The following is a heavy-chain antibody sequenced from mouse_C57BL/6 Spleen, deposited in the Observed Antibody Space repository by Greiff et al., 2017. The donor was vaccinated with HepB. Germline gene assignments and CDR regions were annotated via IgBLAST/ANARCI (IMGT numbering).Heavy chain of an antibody. CDR1: GYTFTDYY. CDR3: YYYDSSYWYFDV. D-gene: IGHD1-1*01. CDR2: INPNNGGT. V-gene: IGHV1-26*01. Sequence: VQLQQSGPELVKPGASVKISCKASGYTFTDYYMNWVKQSHGKSLEWIGDINPNNGGTSYNQKFKGKATLTVDKSSSTAYMELRSLTSEDSAVYYCYYYDSSYWYFDVWGTGTTVTVSS. J-gene: IGHJ1*03.